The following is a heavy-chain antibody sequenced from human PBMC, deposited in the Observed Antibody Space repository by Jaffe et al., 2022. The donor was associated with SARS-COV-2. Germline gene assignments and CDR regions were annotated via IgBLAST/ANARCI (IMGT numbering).Heavy chain of an antibody. CDR3: TRDQAGGSPFDI. D-gene: IGHD3-16*01. J-gene: IGHJ3*02. Sequence: QVQFVQSGAEVKKPGASMKVSCKASGYTFVHFAIHWVRQAPGQSLEWMGWINAGNGDTLYSQKFQDRVTITSDTSASTAYMELSSLTFEDTALYFCTRDQAGGSPFDIWGQGTMVTVSS. V-gene: IGHV1-3*01. CDR1: GYTFVHFA. CDR2: INAGNGDT.